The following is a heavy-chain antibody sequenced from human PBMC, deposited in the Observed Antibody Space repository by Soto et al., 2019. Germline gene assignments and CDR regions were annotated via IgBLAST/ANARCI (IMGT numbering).Heavy chain of an antibody. Sequence: GGCLRLSCAASGFTFSSYWMHWVRQAPGKGLVWVSRINSDGSSTSYADSVKGRFTISRDNAKNTLYLQMNSLRAEDTAVYYCARAHYGDYVFGSWGQGTLVTVSS. V-gene: IGHV3-74*01. CDR3: ARAHYGDYVFGS. J-gene: IGHJ5*02. D-gene: IGHD4-17*01. CDR1: GFTFSSYW. CDR2: INSDGSST.